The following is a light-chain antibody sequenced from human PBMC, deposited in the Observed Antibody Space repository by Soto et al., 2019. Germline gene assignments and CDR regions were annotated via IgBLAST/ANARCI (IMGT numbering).Light chain of an antibody. CDR2: HAS. CDR1: QFISSW. J-gene: IGKJ1*01. V-gene: IGKV1-5*01. CDR3: QQYNSYPWT. Sequence: DIQMTQSPSILSASVGDRVTITCRASQFISSWLAWYQQKPGKVPKLLIFHASNLESGVPSRFSGSGSGTEFTLTISSLQPDDFATYYCQQYNSYPWTFGQGTKVEI.